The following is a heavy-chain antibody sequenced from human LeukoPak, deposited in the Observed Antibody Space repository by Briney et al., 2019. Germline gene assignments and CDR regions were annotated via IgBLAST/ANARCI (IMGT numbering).Heavy chain of an antibody. J-gene: IGHJ4*02. CDR2: INHGGST. Sequence: SDTLSLTCTVNGGSFSDYYWTWIRQPPGKGLEWIGEINHGGSTNYNPSLKSRVTMSVDTSKNQFSLKLSFVTAADTAVYYCARGIAIGYCSGGSCYPFDYRGQGTLVTVSS. V-gene: IGHV4-34*01. CDR1: GGSFSDYY. CDR3: ARGIAIGYCSGGSCYPFDY. D-gene: IGHD2-15*01.